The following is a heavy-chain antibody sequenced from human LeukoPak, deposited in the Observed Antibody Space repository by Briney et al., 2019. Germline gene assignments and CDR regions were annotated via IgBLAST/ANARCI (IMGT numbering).Heavy chain of an antibody. CDR2: INAGNGNT. CDR3: ASTETEIYYYYGMDV. Sequence: VASVKVSCKASGYTFTSYAMHWVRQAPGQRLEWMGWINAGNGNTKYSQKFQGRVTITRDTSASTAYMELSSLRSEDTAVYYCASTETEIYYYYGMDVWGQGITVTVPS. J-gene: IGHJ6*02. V-gene: IGHV1-3*01. CDR1: GYTFTSYA. D-gene: IGHD4-11*01.